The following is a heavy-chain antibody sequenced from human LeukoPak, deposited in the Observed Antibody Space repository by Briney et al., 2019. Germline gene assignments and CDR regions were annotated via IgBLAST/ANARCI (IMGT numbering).Heavy chain of an antibody. J-gene: IGHJ2*01. Sequence: SVKVSCKASGGTFSSYAISWVRQAPGQGLEWMGGIIPIFGTANYAQKFQGRITITADESTSTAYMELSSLRSEDTAVYYCARGLKYYYDSSGYFGWYFDLWGRGTLVTVSS. V-gene: IGHV1-69*13. D-gene: IGHD3-22*01. CDR2: IIPIFGTA. CDR3: ARGLKYYYDSSGYFGWYFDL. CDR1: GGTFSSYA.